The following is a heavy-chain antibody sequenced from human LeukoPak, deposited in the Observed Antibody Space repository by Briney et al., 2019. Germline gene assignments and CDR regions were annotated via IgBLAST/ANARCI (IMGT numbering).Heavy chain of an antibody. CDR1: GGSISSYY. CDR2: VHYSWST. V-gene: IGHV4-59*01. CDR3: ARRVGHSYGVTGAGAFDI. Sequence: PSETLSLTCTVSGGSISSYYWSWIRQPPGKGLEWIGYVHYSWSTYYNPSLKSRVTVSVDTSKNQFSLKVSSVTAADTAVYYCARRVGHSYGVTGAGAFDIWGQGTMVTVSS. D-gene: IGHD5-18*01. J-gene: IGHJ3*02.